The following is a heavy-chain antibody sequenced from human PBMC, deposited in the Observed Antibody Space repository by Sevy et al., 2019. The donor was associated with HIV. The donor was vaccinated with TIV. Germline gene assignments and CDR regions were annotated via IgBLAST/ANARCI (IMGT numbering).Heavy chain of an antibody. V-gene: IGHV1-69*13. CDR3: ARGSYSSGWYTSVNNWFDP. D-gene: IGHD6-19*01. CDR2: IIPIFDTA. Sequence: ASVKVSCKASGGTFSSYAISWVRQAPGQGLEWMGGIIPIFDTANYAQKFQGRVTITADESTSTAYMELSSLRSEDTAVYYCARGSYSSGWYTSVNNWFDPWGQGTLVTVSS. J-gene: IGHJ5*02. CDR1: GGTFSSYA.